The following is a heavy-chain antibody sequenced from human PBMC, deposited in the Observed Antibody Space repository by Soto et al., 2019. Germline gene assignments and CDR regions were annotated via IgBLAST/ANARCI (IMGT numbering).Heavy chain of an antibody. J-gene: IGHJ3*02. Sequence: GGSLRLSCAASGFTVSSNYVSWVRQAPGKGLEWVSVIYSGGSTYYADSVKGRFTISRDNSKNTLYLQMNSLRAEDTAVYYCARDSTTYYDFWSGPGGAFDIWGQGTMVTVS. CDR3: ARDSTTYYDFWSGPGGAFDI. CDR1: GFTVSSNY. V-gene: IGHV3-66*01. D-gene: IGHD3-3*01. CDR2: IYSGGST.